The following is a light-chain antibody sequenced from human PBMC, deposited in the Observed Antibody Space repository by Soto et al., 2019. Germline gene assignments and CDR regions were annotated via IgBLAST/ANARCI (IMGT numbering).Light chain of an antibody. CDR3: LQDHDYPHT. Sequence: AIQMTQSPSSLSPSVGDRVTITCRASQGVGDDLGWYQQRPGKAPKVLIYAASTLQSGVPSRFSGSGSGTFFTLTISSLQPDDSATYYCLQDHDYPHTFGQGTKVEIK. V-gene: IGKV1-6*01. J-gene: IGKJ1*01. CDR1: QGVGDD. CDR2: AAS.